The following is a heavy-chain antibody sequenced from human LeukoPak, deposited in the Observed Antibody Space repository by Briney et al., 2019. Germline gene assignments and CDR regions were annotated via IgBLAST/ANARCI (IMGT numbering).Heavy chain of an antibody. D-gene: IGHD6-19*01. CDR2: IIPMLGIA. V-gene: IGHV1-69*02. CDR3: ARGENRYTNGWEIDY. CDR1: GGTLSSYS. J-gene: IGHJ4*02. Sequence: AASVKVSCMASGGTLSSYSITWVRQAPGQGLEWMGRIIPMLGIANYAQKFQGRATITADKSTSTAYMELSSLRSEDTAVYYCARGENRYTNGWEIDYWGQGTLVTVSS.